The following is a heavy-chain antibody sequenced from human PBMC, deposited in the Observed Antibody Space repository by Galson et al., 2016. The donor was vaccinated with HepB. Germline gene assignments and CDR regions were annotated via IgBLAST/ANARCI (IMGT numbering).Heavy chain of an antibody. J-gene: IGHJ4*02. CDR2: VNPNTGDT. CDR3: ATSYWDYVY. V-gene: IGHV1-2*02. D-gene: IGHD1-7*01. CDR1: GDTFTGYY. Sequence: SVQVSCKASGDTFTGYYMHWVRQAPGQGLEWKGWVNPNTGDTNYAQKFQGRVTMTRDTSISTAYMELNRLRPDDTAVYYCATSYWDYVYWGQGTPVTVSP.